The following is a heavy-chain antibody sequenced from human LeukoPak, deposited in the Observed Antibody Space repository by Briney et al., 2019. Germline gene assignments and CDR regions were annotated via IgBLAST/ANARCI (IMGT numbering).Heavy chain of an antibody. D-gene: IGHD3-9*01. V-gene: IGHV4-39*07. CDR3: ARETRRVLRYFDWLFHNWFDP. Sequence: SETLSLTCTVSGGSISSSSYYWGWIRQPPGKGLEWIGSIYYSGRTYYNPSLKSRVTISVDTSKNQFSLKLSSVTAADTAVYYCARETRRVLRYFDWLFHNWFDPWGQGTLVTVSS. CDR2: IYYSGRT. J-gene: IGHJ5*02. CDR1: GGSISSSSYY.